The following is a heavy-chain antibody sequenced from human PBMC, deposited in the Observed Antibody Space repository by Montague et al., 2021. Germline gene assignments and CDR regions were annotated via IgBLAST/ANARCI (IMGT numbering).Heavy chain of an antibody. D-gene: IGHD3-22*01. CDR3: AAYYYGGGGRGS. CDR1: GDSVRCGIYH. V-gene: IGHV4-61*01. CDR2: ICDGGSA. Sequence: ETLSLTCSVSGDSVRCGIYHWGWIRQSPGKGLEWIGYICDGGSATYKTSLGSRVTMSLDTSSNQFPLNLRSATAADTAVYYCAAYYYGGGGRGSWGQGTLVTVSS. J-gene: IGHJ5*02.